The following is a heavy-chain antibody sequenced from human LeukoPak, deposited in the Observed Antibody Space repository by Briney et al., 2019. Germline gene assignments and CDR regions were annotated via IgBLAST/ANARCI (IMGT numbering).Heavy chain of an antibody. CDR3: AGVSGSYSSGDC. CDR1: GGSIRSYY. Sequence: SETLSLTCTVSGGSIRSYYWSWIRQPPGKGLEWIGYIYYSGSTNHNPSLKSRVTISVDTSKNQSSLKLSSVTAADTAVYYCAGVSGSYSSGDCWGQGTLVTVSS. V-gene: IGHV4-59*12. D-gene: IGHD3-10*01. J-gene: IGHJ4*02. CDR2: IYYSGST.